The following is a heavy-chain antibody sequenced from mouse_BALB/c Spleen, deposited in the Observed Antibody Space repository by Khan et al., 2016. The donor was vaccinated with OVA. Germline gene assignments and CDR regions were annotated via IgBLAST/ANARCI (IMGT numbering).Heavy chain of an antibody. CDR1: GYVFSSYW. CDR2: IYPGDGDT. D-gene: IGHD2-14*01. CDR3: ARSGYDFFAY. J-gene: IGHJ3*01. Sequence: QVQLKESGAELVRPGSSVKISCKASGYVFSSYWMNWVKQRPGQGLEWIGQIYPGDGDTKYNGKFKGKVTLTADKSSSTAYMQISSLTSEDSAVYFFARSGYDFFAYWAKGLWSLSLQ. V-gene: IGHV1-80*01.